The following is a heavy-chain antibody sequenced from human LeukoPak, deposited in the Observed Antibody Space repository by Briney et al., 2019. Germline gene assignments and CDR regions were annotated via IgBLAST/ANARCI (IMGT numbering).Heavy chain of an antibody. V-gene: IGHV3-53*01. J-gene: IGHJ4*02. D-gene: IGHD3-16*02. CDR1: GFTVSSNY. Sequence: AGGSLRLSCAASGFTVSSNYMSWVRQAPGKGLEWVSVIYSGGTTYYADSVKGRFTISRDNSNNTLYLQMNSLRAEDTAVYCCASSRYLVVYWGQGTLVTVSS. CDR3: ASSRYLVVY. CDR2: IYSGGTT.